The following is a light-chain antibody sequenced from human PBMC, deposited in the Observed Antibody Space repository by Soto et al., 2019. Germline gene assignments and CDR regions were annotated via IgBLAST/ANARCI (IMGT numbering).Light chain of an antibody. V-gene: IGKV1-39*01. J-gene: IGKJ5*01. CDR2: SAS. Sequence: DIQMTQSPSSLSASVGDIVTITFRTSQHVDRYLSWYQQIPGRAPKLLIYSASSLVSGVPPRFRGSASETEFTLSISSLEPEDFAVYYCQQRSNWPITFGQGTRLEIK. CDR3: QQRSNWPIT. CDR1: QHVDRY.